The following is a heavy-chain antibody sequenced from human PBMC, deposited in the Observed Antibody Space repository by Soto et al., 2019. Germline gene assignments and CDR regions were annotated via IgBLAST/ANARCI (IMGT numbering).Heavy chain of an antibody. CDR1: GFTFSSYA. CDR2: ISGSGGST. D-gene: IGHD6-19*01. Sequence: PGGSLRLSCAASGFTFSSYAMSWVRQAPGKGLDWVSAISGSGGSTYYADSVKGRFTISRDNSKNTLYLQMNSLRAEDTAVYYCAKDNVAVAPYYYNGMDVWGQGTTVTVSS. CDR3: AKDNVAVAPYYYNGMDV. V-gene: IGHV3-23*01. J-gene: IGHJ6*02.